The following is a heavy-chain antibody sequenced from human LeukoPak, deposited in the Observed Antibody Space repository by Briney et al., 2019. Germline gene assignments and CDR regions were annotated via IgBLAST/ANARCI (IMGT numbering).Heavy chain of an antibody. CDR1: GYTFTSYD. D-gene: IGHD6-19*01. V-gene: IGHV1-8*01. J-gene: IGHJ4*02. Sequence: GASVKVPCKASGYTFTSYDINWVRQATGQGLEWMGWMNPNSGNTGYAQKFQGRVTMTRNTSISTAYMELSSLRSEDTAVYYCARVHSQWLVLNYWGQGTLVTVSS. CDR2: MNPNSGNT. CDR3: ARVHSQWLVLNY.